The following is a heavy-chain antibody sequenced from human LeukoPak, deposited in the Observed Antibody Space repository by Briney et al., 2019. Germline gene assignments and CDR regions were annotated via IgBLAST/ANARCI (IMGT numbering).Heavy chain of an antibody. J-gene: IGHJ4*02. D-gene: IGHD4-17*01. CDR2: INSDGSST. V-gene: IGHV3-74*01. CDR3: AKVTAVTNTGALDY. CDR1: GFNLRDYW. Sequence: GGSLRLSCAASGFNLRDYWMHWVRQAPGKGLVWVSRINSDGSSTTYADSVKGRFTISRDNAKNTLYLQMNSLRVDDTAVYYCAKVTAVTNTGALDYWGQGTLVTVSS.